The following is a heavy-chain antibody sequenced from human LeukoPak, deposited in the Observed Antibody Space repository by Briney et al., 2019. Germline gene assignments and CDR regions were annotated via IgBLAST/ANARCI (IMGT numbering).Heavy chain of an antibody. CDR3: ARIYGDYVLYYFDY. CDR1: GFTFISYA. Sequence: GTSLRLSCAASGFTFISYAIHWVRQAPGKGLEWVAVISFHGTDTFYADSVKGRFTISRDNSKNTLYLQMNSLRAEDTAVYYCARIYGDYVLYYFDYWGQGTLVTVSS. J-gene: IGHJ4*02. D-gene: IGHD4-17*01. V-gene: IGHV3-30*04. CDR2: ISFHGTDT.